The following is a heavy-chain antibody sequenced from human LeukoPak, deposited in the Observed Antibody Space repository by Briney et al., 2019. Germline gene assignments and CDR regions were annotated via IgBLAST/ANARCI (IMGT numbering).Heavy chain of an antibody. CDR1: GYTFTGYY. J-gene: IGHJ4*02. V-gene: IGHV1-2*02. CDR3: ARVLGRLRLGELSY. CDR2: INPNSGGT. Sequence: ASVKVSCKASGYTFTGYYMHWVRQAPGQGLEWMGWINPNSGGTNYAQKFQGRVTMTRDTSISTAYMELSRLRSDDTAVYYCARVLGRLRLGELSYWGQGTLVTVSS. D-gene: IGHD3-16*01.